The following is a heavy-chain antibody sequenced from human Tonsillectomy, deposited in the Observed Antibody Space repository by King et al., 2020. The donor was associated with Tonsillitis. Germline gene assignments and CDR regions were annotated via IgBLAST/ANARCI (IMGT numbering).Heavy chain of an antibody. CDR3: ARAGYFSTTHCSDSFYI. CDR1: GYTFTTYA. V-gene: IGHV1-3*01. D-gene: IGHD2-2*01. Sequence: QLVQSGAEVKKPGASVKVSCKASGYTFTTYAMHWVRQAPGQRLEWMGWINAGNGNTKYSQKFQGRVTITRDTSASTAYMELSSLGSEDTAVYYCARAGYFSTTHCSDSFYIWGQGTMVTVSS. J-gene: IGHJ3*02. CDR2: INAGNGNT.